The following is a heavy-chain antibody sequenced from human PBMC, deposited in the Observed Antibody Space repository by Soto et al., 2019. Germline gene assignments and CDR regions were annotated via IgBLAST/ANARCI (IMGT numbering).Heavy chain of an antibody. Sequence: QVQLVQSGAEVKKPGASVKVSCKASGYTFTSYGISWVRQAPGQGLEWMGWINAYNGNTNYAQKLQGRVTMTTDTPTSTAYGDLRGLRSDDRAVYYCARDRRGVINYGGRGPLAPVPS. CDR2: INAYNGNT. CDR1: GYTFTSYG. CDR3: ARDRRGVINY. D-gene: IGHD4-4*01. V-gene: IGHV1-18*01. J-gene: IGHJ2*01.